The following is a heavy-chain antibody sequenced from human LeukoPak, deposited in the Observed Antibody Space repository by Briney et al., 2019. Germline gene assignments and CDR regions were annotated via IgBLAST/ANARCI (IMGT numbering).Heavy chain of an antibody. CDR1: GYTFTGYY. CDR2: INPNSGGT. J-gene: IGHJ4*02. V-gene: IGHV1-2*02. Sequence: ASVKVSCKASGYTFTGYYMHWVRQAPGQGLEWMGWINPNSGGTKYAQKFQGRVTMTRDTSISTAYMELSSLKSDDMAVYYCARFLGYCSGGSCYFDYWGQGTLVTVSS. D-gene: IGHD2-15*01. CDR3: ARFLGYCSGGSCYFDY.